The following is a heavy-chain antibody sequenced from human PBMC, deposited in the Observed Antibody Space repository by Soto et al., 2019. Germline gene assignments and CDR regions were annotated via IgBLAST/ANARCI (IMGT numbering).Heavy chain of an antibody. CDR1: GFTFSSYA. J-gene: IGHJ6*02. Sequence: GGSLRLSCAASGFTFSSYAMSWVRQAPGKGLEWVSAISGSGGSTYYADSVKGRFTISRDNSKNTLYLQMNSLRAEDTAVYYCNGVEISTVTKYYYGMDVWGQGTTVTVSS. CDR2: ISGSGGST. D-gene: IGHD4-17*01. V-gene: IGHV3-23*01. CDR3: NGVEISTVTKYYYGMDV.